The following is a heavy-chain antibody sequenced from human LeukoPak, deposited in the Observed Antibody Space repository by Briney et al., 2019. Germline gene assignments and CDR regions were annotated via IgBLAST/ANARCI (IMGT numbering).Heavy chain of an antibody. CDR3: ARVSSSGDYYDN. D-gene: IGHD3-10*01. CDR1: GYTFSSHY. Sequence: SSVKVSFKSYGYTFSSHYPHWVRQAPGQGLKWMGWINPNGGGTNYAQKLQGRVNMTTDPFISTAYMEMGGLRYDGTAVYYCARVSSSGDYYDNWGQGTLVTVSS. J-gene: IGHJ4*02. V-gene: IGHV1-2*02. CDR2: INPNGGGT.